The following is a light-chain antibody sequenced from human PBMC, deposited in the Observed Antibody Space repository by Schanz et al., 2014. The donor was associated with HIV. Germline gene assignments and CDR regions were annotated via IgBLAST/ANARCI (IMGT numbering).Light chain of an antibody. CDR3: AVWDDSLKAWV. CDR1: RENIGRNG. CDR2: SYD. Sequence: GKRGTVSCSGRRENIGRNGVSWYQQLPGATPKLLIHSYDQRPSGVPYRFSGSKSGTSASLAISGLQSESEAHYYCAVWDDSLKAWVFGGGTKLTVL. V-gene: IGLV1-44*01. J-gene: IGLJ3*02.